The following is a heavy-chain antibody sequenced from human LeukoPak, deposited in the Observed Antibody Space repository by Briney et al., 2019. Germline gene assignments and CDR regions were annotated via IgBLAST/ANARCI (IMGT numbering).Heavy chain of an antibody. CDR2: IYSGGST. Sequence: GGSLRLSCAASGFTFSSNYMSWVRQAPGKGLEWVSVIYSGGSTYYADSVKGRFTVSRDNSKNTLHLQMNSLRAEDTAVYYCARDDYGDYGYYYGMDVWGQGTTVTVSS. CDR1: GFTFSSNY. J-gene: IGHJ6*02. V-gene: IGHV3-53*01. CDR3: ARDDYGDYGYYYGMDV. D-gene: IGHD4-17*01.